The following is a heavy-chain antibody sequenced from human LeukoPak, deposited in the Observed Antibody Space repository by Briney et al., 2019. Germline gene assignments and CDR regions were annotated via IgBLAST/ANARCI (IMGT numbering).Heavy chain of an antibody. CDR3: AKDGIIFTAAAGGVYYMDV. J-gene: IGHJ6*03. Sequence: PGGSLRLSCAASGCTFSNYGMHWVRQAPGKGLEWVAFIRYDGTNKYYADSVKGRFTISRDNSKNTLYLQMNSLRAEDTAVYYCAKDGIIFTAAAGGVYYMDVWGKGTTVTVSS. CDR2: IRYDGTNK. CDR1: GCTFSNYG. V-gene: IGHV3-30*02. D-gene: IGHD6-13*01.